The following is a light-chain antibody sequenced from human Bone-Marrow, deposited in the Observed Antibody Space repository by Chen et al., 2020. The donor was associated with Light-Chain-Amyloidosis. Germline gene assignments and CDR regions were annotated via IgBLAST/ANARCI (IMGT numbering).Light chain of an antibody. CDR1: SSDVGGDNH. V-gene: IGLV2-14*01. CDR2: EVT. CDR3: SSYTITNTLV. J-gene: IGLJ1*01. Sequence: QSALPQPSSVSGSPGQSITTSCTGTSSDVGGDNHVSWYQQHPDKPPQLMIYEVTNRPSWVPARFSGAKSDNTASLTISGLQTEDEADYFCSSYTITNTLVFGSGTRVTVL.